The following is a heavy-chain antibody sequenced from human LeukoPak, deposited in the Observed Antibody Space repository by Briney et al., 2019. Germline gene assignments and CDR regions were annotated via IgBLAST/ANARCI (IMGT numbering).Heavy chain of an antibody. CDR3: AKSVHWYQLNAFDP. J-gene: IGHJ5*02. Sequence: GGSLRLSCAASGFTFSSYAMSWVRQAPGKGLEWVSAISGSGGSTYYADSVKGRFTISRDNSKNTLYPQMNSLRAEDTAVYYCAKSVHWYQLNAFDPWGQGTLVTVSS. V-gene: IGHV3-23*01. D-gene: IGHD2-2*01. CDR1: GFTFSSYA. CDR2: ISGSGGST.